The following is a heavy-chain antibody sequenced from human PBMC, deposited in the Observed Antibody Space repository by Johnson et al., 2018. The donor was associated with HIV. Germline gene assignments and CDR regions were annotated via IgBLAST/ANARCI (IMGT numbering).Heavy chain of an antibody. V-gene: IGHV3-66*03. Sequence: VQLVESGGGLIQPGGSLRLSCAASGFTVNSNYMSWVRQATGKGLEWVSVIYSGGSTYYADSVKGRFTISRDNAKNTLYLQMNSLRAEDTAVYYCARGSYDVWSGYYTGHDAFDIWGQGTMVTVSS. J-gene: IGHJ3*02. CDR1: GFTVNSNY. CDR3: ARGSYDVWSGYYTGHDAFDI. CDR2: IYSGGST. D-gene: IGHD3-3*01.